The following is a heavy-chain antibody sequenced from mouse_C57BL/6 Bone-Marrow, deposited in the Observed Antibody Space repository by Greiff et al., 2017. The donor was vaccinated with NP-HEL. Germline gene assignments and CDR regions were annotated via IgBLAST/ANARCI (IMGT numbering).Heavy chain of an antibody. CDR2: ISSGGSYT. V-gene: IGHV5-6*02. CDR3: ARHESPAWFAY. CDR1: GFTFSSYG. J-gene: IGHJ3*01. Sequence: DVMLVESGGDLVKPGGSLKLSCAASGFTFSSYGMSWVRQTPDKRLEWVATISSGGSYTYYPDSVKGRFTISRDNAKNTLYLQMSSLKSEDTAMYYCARHESPAWFAYWGQGTLVTVSA.